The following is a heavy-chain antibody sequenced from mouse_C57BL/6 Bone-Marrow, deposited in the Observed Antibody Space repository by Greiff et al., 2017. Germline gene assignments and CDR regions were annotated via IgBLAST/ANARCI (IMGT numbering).Heavy chain of an antibody. J-gene: IGHJ2*01. Sequence: VQLVESGAELVRPGASVTLSCKASGYTFTDYEMHWVKQTPVHGLEWIGAIDPETGGTAYNQKFKGKAILTADKSSSTVYVELRRLTAEASAVYCCTRGITTVVAGDYWGQGTTLTVSS. CDR3: TRGITTVVAGDY. V-gene: IGHV1-15*01. CDR2: IDPETGGT. CDR1: GYTFTDYE. D-gene: IGHD1-1*01.